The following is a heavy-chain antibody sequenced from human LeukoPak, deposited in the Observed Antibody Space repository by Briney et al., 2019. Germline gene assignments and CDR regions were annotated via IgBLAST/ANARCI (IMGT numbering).Heavy chain of an antibody. CDR2: ISSSSSTI. Sequence: GGSLRLSCAASGFTFSSYGMNWVRQAPGKGLEWVSYISSSSSTIYYADSVKGRFTISRDNAKNSLYLQMNSLRDEDTAVYYCARDLGYDSSGYYSLDYWGQGTLVTVSS. J-gene: IGHJ4*02. D-gene: IGHD3-22*01. CDR1: GFTFSSYG. CDR3: ARDLGYDSSGYYSLDY. V-gene: IGHV3-48*02.